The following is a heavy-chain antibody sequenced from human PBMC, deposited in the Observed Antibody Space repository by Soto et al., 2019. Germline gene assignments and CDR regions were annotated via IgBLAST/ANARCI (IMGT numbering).Heavy chain of an antibody. D-gene: IGHD3-22*01. CDR1: GFTFSSYA. J-gene: IGHJ5*02. V-gene: IGHV3-23*01. CDR3: AKDLGGARYYYDSSGVFDP. CDR2: ISGSGGST. Sequence: GGSLRLSCAAPGFTFSSYAMSWVRQAPGKGLEWVSAISGSGGSTYYADSVKGRFTISRDNSKNTLYLQMNSLRAEDTAVYYCAKDLGGARYYYDSSGVFDPWGQGTLVTVSS.